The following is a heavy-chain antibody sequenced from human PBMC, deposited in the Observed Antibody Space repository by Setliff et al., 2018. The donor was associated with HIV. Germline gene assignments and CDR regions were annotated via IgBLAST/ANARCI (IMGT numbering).Heavy chain of an antibody. Sequence: SETLSLTCTVSGGSISSSSYYWGWIRQPPGKGLEWIGSIYYSGSTYYNPSLKSRVTISVDTSKNQFSLKLSSVTAADTAVYYCARAKAVAGFDWGQGTLVTVAS. CDR1: GGSISSSSYY. D-gene: IGHD6-19*01. CDR2: IYYSGST. J-gene: IGHJ4*02. V-gene: IGHV4-39*07. CDR3: ARAKAVAGFD.